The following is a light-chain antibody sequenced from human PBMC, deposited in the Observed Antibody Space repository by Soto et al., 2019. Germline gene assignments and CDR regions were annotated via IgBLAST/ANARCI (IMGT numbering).Light chain of an antibody. Sequence: QSVLAQPAYVSGSPGQSITISCTGTSSDVGGYNYVAWYQQHPDKAPKLLIYDVSNRPSGVSIRFSGSKSGNTASLTISGLLPEDEADYYCTSYTSISSYVFGTGTKVTVL. J-gene: IGLJ1*01. V-gene: IGLV2-14*01. CDR3: TSYTSISSYV. CDR1: SSDVGGYNY. CDR2: DVS.